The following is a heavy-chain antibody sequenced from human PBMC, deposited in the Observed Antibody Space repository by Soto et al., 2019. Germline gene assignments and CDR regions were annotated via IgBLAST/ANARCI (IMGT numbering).Heavy chain of an antibody. V-gene: IGHV4-59*12. CDR1: GGSISSYY. J-gene: IGHJ4*02. Sequence: QVQLQESGPGLVKPSETLSLTCTVSGGSISSYYGSWIRQPPGGGLEWIGHIYHSGSTTYNPSLKSRVTISLDTSKTQISLKLNSLTAADTAVYYCARGPVRFYADIWGQGTRVTVSS. D-gene: IGHD3-3*01. CDR3: ARGPVRFYADI. CDR2: IYHSGST.